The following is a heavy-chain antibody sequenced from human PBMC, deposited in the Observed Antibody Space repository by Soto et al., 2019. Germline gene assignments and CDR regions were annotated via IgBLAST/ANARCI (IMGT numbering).Heavy chain of an antibody. Sequence: GGSLRLSCAASGFTFSSYAMSWVRQAPGKGLEWVSAISGSGGSTYYADSVKGRFTISRDNSKNTLYLQMNSLGAEDTAVYYCAKVGLTDILTGYFGMDVWDQGTTVTVSS. CDR2: ISGSGGST. V-gene: IGHV3-23*01. CDR3: AKVGLTDILTGYFGMDV. J-gene: IGHJ6*02. CDR1: GFTFSSYA. D-gene: IGHD3-9*01.